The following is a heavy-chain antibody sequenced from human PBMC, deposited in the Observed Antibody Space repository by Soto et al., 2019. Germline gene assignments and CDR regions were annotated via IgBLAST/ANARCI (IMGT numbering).Heavy chain of an antibody. CDR3: ASAAAASPGQVPAAIDY. CDR2: INPNSGGT. J-gene: IGHJ4*02. CDR1: GYTFTGYY. D-gene: IGHD2-2*01. Sequence: QVQLVQSGAEVKKPGASVKVSCKASGYTFTGYYMHWVRQAPGQGLEWMGWINPNSGGTNYAQKFQGWVTMTRDTSISTAYMELSRLRSDDTAVYYCASAAAASPGQVPAAIDYWGQGTLVTVSS. V-gene: IGHV1-2*04.